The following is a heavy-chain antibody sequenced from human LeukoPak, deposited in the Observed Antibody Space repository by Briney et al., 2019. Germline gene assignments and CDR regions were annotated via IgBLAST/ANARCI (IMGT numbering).Heavy chain of an antibody. CDR1: GFTVSSNY. J-gene: IGHJ4*02. Sequence: GGSLRLSCAASGFTVSSNYMSWVRQAPGKGLEWVSVIYSGGSTYYADSVKGRFTISRDNSKNTLYLQMNSLRAEDTAVYYCARRQSYHDSSGYTYGFDYWGQGTLVTVSS. CDR3: ARRQSYHDSSGYTYGFDY. V-gene: IGHV3-66*01. D-gene: IGHD3-22*01. CDR2: IYSGGST.